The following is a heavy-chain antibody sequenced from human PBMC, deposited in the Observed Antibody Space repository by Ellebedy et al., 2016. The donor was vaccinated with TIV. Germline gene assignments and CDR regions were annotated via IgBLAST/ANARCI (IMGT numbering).Heavy chain of an antibody. CDR2: INLKSGGT. D-gene: IGHD6-19*01. V-gene: IGHV1-2*02. CDR3: ARAGSGWYEMDH. Sequence: ASVKVSCKASGYTFSDRYIHWVRQAPGQGLEWMGWINLKSGGTNYVQTFHGRVTMTRDTSISTANLDLSSLRLDDTAVYYCARAGSGWYEMDHWGQGTLVTVSS. CDR1: GYTFSDRY. J-gene: IGHJ4*02.